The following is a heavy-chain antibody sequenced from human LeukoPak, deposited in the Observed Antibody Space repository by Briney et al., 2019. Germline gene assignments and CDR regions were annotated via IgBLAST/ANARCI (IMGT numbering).Heavy chain of an antibody. CDR2: INHSGST. CDR1: GGSFSGYY. J-gene: IGHJ4*02. Sequence: SETLSLTCAVCGGSFSGYYWSWLRQPPGKGLEWIGEINHSGSTNYNPSLKSRVTISVDTSKNQFSLKLSSVTAADTAVYYCARCHESTGCDFDYCGQGTLVTVSS. CDR3: ARCHESTGCDFDY. D-gene: IGHD6-19*01. V-gene: IGHV4-34*01.